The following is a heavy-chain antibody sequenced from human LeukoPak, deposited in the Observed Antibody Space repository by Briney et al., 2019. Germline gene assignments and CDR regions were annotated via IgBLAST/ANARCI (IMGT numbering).Heavy chain of an antibody. D-gene: IGHD2-8*01. V-gene: IGHV5-51*01. CDR3: ARMGYCTNGVCSQFYFDY. CDR2: IYPGDSDT. J-gene: IGHJ4*02. CDR1: GYSFTSYW. Sequence: GESLKISCKGSGYSFTSYWIGWVRQMPGEGLEWMGIIYPGDSDTRYSPSFQGQVTISADKSISTAYLQWSSLKASDTAMYYCARMGYCTNGVCSQFYFDYWGQGTLVTVSS.